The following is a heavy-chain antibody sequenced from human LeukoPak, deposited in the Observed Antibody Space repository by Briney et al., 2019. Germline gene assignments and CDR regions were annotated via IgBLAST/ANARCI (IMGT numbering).Heavy chain of an antibody. CDR3: ARVGIQLWRRNYFDY. CDR2: INHSGST. Sequence: SETLSLTCAVYGGSFSGYYRSWIRQPPGKGLEWIGEINHSGSTNYNPSLKSRVTISVDTSKNQFSLKLSSVTAADTAVYYCARVGIQLWRRNYFDYWGQGTLVTVSS. CDR1: GGSFSGYY. J-gene: IGHJ4*02. D-gene: IGHD5-18*01. V-gene: IGHV4-34*01.